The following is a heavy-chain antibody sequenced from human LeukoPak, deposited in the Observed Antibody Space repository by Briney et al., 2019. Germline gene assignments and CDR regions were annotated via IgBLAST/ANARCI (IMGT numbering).Heavy chain of an antibody. D-gene: IGHD3-10*01. V-gene: IGHV3-23*01. J-gene: IGHJ6*02. CDR3: AKILVRGVFAYYYYGMDV. CDR1: GFTFSSYA. Sequence: GGSLRLSCAASGFTFSSYAMSWVRQAPGKGLEWVSAISGSGGSTYYADSVKGRFTISRDNSKNTLYLQMNSLRAEDTAVYYCAKILVRGVFAYYYYGMDVRGQGTTVTVSS. CDR2: ISGSGGST.